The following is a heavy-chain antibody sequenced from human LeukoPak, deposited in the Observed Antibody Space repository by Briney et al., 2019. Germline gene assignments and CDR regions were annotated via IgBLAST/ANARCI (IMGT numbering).Heavy chain of an antibody. D-gene: IGHD3-22*01. CDR3: ARELNYDSSGYYFGY. CDR2: INPNSGGT. CDR1: GYTFTVYF. V-gene: IGHV1-2*02. J-gene: IGHJ4*02. Sequence: ASVKVSCKASGYTFTVYFMHWVRQAPGQGLGWMGWINPNSGGTNYAQKFQGRVTMTRDTSISTAYMELSRLRSDDTAVYYCARELNYDSSGYYFGYWGQGTLVTVSS.